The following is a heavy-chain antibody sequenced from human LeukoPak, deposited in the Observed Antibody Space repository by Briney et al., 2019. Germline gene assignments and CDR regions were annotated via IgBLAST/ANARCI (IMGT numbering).Heavy chain of an antibody. D-gene: IGHD3-3*01. CDR2: ISYDGSNK. V-gene: IGHV3-30*18. CDR3: AKVGSERITPSY. J-gene: IGHJ4*02. CDR1: GFTFSSYG. Sequence: QTGGSLRLSCAASGFTFSSYGMHWVRQAPGKGPEWVAVISYDGSNKYYADSVKGRFTISRDNSKNTLYLQMNSLRAEDTAVYYCAKVGSERITPSYWGQGTLVTVSS.